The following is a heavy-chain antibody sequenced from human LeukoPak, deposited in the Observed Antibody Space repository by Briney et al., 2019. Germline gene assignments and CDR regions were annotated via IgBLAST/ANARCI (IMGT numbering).Heavy chain of an antibody. D-gene: IGHD6-13*01. CDR2: IYSGGST. CDR3: ARDKTAAGASLDY. J-gene: IGHJ4*02. CDR1: GLIVSRNY. Sequence: HPGGSLRLSCAASGLIVSRNYMSWIRQAPGKGLEWVSVIYSGGSTYYADSVKGRFTISRDNSKNTLYLQMNSLRAEDTAVYYCARDKTAAGASLDYWGQGTLVTVSS. V-gene: IGHV3-53*01.